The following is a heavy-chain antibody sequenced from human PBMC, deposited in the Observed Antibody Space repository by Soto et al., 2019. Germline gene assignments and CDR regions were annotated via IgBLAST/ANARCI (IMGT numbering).Heavy chain of an antibody. J-gene: IGHJ6*02. V-gene: IGHV3-30-3*01. Sequence: GGSLRLSCAASGFTFSSYAMHWVRQAPGKGLEWVAVISYDGSNKYYADSVKGRFTISRDNSKNTLYLQMNSLRAEDTAVYYCARDLLVFFGVVSSYYYGMDVWGQGTTVTVSS. CDR2: ISYDGSNK. D-gene: IGHD3-3*01. CDR1: GFTFSSYA. CDR3: ARDLLVFFGVVSSYYYGMDV.